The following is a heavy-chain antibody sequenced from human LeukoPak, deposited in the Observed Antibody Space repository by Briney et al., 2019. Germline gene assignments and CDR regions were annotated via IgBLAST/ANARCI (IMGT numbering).Heavy chain of an antibody. Sequence: GESLKIPCKGSGYSFTYWIGWVRQMPGKGLEWMGIIYSGDSHTKYSPSFQGRVTISADKSISTAYLQWSSLEASDTAMYYCASARHGDHVWDYWGQGTLVTVSS. V-gene: IGHV5-51*01. J-gene: IGHJ4*02. CDR2: IYSGDSHT. CDR3: ASARHGDHVWDY. D-gene: IGHD3-16*01. CDR1: GYSFTYW.